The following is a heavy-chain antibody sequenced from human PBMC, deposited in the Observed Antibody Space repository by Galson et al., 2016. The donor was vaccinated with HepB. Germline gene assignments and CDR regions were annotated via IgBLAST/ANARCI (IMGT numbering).Heavy chain of an antibody. J-gene: IGHJ4*02. CDR3: AKHSKGSSPYYIDY. Sequence: SLRLSCAVSGFTFRSYAMTWVRQAPGKGLEWVSTISRNGGGTSYADSVMSGFTISRDNPKRTLYLQMNSLRAEDTALYYCAKHSKGSSPYYIDYWGQGTLVTVSS. V-gene: IGHV3-23*01. CDR2: ISRNGGGT. D-gene: IGHD1-26*01. CDR1: GFTFRSYA.